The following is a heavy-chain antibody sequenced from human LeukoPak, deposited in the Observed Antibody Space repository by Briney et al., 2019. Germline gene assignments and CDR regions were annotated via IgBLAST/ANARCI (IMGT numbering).Heavy chain of an antibody. V-gene: IGHV3-30*18. Sequence: GRSLRLSCAASGFTFSSYGMHWVRQAPGKGLEGVAVISYDGSNKYYADSVKGRFTISRDNSKNTLYLQMNSLRAEDTAVYYCAKDLDQYGSGSYYHYGMDVWGQGTTVTVSS. CDR1: GFTFSSYG. CDR3: AKDLDQYGSGSYYHYGMDV. J-gene: IGHJ6*02. D-gene: IGHD3-10*01. CDR2: ISYDGSNK.